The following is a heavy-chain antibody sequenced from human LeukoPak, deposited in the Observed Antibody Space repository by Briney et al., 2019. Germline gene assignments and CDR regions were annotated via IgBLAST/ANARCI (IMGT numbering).Heavy chain of an antibody. Sequence: SETLSLTCTVSGPSATSATNYWTWIRQPPGYGLDCIAYIFYSGSTNYNPSPKSRFPKSVDTSKNQFSLKLNSVTAADTAIYYCARVYSSSWGDQDYYYMDVWGKGSTVTVSS. CDR3: ARVYSSSWGDQDYYYMDV. V-gene: IGHV4-61*01. CDR1: GPSATSATNY. D-gene: IGHD6-13*01. J-gene: IGHJ6*03. CDR2: IFYSGST.